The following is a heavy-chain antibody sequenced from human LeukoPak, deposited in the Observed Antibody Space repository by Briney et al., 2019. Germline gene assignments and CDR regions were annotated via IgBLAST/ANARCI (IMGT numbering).Heavy chain of an antibody. V-gene: IGHV3-21*01. CDR3: ARDIFDAFDI. Sequence: GGSLRLSCAASGFTFDDYAMHWVRQAPGKGLEWVSSISSSSSYIYYADSVKGRFTISRDNAKNSLYLQMNSLRAEDTAVYYCARDIFDAFDIWGQGTMVTVSS. CDR2: ISSSSSYI. J-gene: IGHJ3*02. CDR1: GFTFDDYA.